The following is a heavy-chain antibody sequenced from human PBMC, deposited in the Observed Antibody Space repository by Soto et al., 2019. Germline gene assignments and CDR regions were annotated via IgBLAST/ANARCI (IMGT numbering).Heavy chain of an antibody. D-gene: IGHD4-17*01. Sequence: SETLSLTCTVSGGSISSSSYYWGWIRQPPGKGLEWIGSIYYSGSTYYNPSLKSRATISVDTSKNQFSLKLSSVTAADTAVYYCAKLTVADYGVDVWGQGTTVTVSS. J-gene: IGHJ6*02. CDR3: AKLTVADYGVDV. V-gene: IGHV4-39*01. CDR1: GGSISSSSYY. CDR2: IYYSGST.